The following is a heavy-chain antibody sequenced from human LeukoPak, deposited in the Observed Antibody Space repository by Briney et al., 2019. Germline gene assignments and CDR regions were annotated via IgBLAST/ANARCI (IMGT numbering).Heavy chain of an antibody. D-gene: IGHD2-15*01. V-gene: IGHV1-69*04. CDR2: IIPILGIA. Sequence: GASVKVSCKASGGTFSSYAISWVRQAPGQGLEWMGRIIPILGIANYAQKFQGRVTITADKSTSTACMELSSLRSEDTAVYYCARDDPYCSGGSCYHFDYWGQGTLVTVSS. J-gene: IGHJ4*02. CDR3: ARDDPYCSGGSCYHFDY. CDR1: GGTFSSYA.